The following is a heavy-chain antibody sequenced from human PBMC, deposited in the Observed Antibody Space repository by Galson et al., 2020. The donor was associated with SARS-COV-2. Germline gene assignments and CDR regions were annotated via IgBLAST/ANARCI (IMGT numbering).Heavy chain of an antibody. V-gene: IGHV4-61*02. D-gene: IGHD3-10*01. Sequence: SETLSLTCTVSGGSINSGSYYWNRHRPADGKELEWIGRHYPSASTSYNPSLKSRVTMSVDTSKHQFPLKLSSVTAADTAVYYCARMAGSGIYHYFYYWGQGTLFIVSS. CDR3: ARMAGSGIYHYFYY. J-gene: IGHJ4*02. CDR1: GGSINSGSYY. CDR2: HYPSAST.